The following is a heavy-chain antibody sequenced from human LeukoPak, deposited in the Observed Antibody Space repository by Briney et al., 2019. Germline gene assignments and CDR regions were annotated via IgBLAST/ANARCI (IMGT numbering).Heavy chain of an antibody. CDR2: IYPGDSDT. CDR3: ARQGFVASYGVDV. CDR1: GYRFTNYW. J-gene: IGHJ6*02. Sequence: GESLKISCKTSGYRFTNYWIGWVRQMAGKGLEWMGSIYPGDSDTRYSPSFQGQVTISADKSISTAYLQWGSLKASDTAKYYCARQGFVASYGVDVWGQGTTVTVSS. V-gene: IGHV5-51*01.